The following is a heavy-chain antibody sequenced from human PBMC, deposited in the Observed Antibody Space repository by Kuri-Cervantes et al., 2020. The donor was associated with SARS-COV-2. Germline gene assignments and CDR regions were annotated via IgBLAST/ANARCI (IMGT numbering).Heavy chain of an antibody. CDR3: ARDKLRFLEWLPPSYYYYYMDV. V-gene: IGHV4-61*09. CDR1: GGSLSSGSYY. CDR2: IYTSGST. J-gene: IGHJ6*03. Sequence: SETLSLTCTVSGGSLSSGSYYWGWIRQPAGKGLEWIGYIYTSGSTNYNPSLKSRVTISVDTSKNQFSLKLSSVTAADTAVYYCARDKLRFLEWLPPSYYYYYMDVWGKGTTVTVSS. D-gene: IGHD3-3*01.